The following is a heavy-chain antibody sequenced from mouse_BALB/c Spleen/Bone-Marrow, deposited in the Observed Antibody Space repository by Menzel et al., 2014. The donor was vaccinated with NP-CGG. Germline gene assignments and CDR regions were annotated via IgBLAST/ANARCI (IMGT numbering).Heavy chain of an antibody. CDR3: ARERYYGNGRIFEY. V-gene: IGHV5-6-3*01. CDR2: INSNGGST. D-gene: IGHD1-1*01. Sequence: EVKLMESGGGLVQPGGSLKLSCAASGFAFSSYGMSWVRQTPDKRLELVATINSNGGSTYYPDSVKGRFTISRDNAKNTLYLQMSGLKSEDTAMYYCARERYYGNGRIFEYWGQGTTLTVSS. CDR1: GFAFSSYG. J-gene: IGHJ2*01.